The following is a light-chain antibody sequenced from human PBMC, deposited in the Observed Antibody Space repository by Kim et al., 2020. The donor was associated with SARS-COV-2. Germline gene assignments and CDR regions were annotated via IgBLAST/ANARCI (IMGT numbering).Light chain of an antibody. V-gene: IGKV1-27*01. Sequence: DIQMTQSQSSLSASVGDRVTISCRASQGISSYLAWYQQKPGKVPKLLIYAAYTMQSGVPSRFSGSGSGTDFTLTISSLQPEDVAAYYCQKYSSVGRTFGQGTKVDIK. J-gene: IGKJ1*01. CDR2: AAY. CDR1: QGISSY. CDR3: QKYSSVGRT.